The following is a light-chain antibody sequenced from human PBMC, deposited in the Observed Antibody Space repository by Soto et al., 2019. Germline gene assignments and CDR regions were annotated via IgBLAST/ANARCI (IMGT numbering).Light chain of an antibody. J-gene: IGKJ5*01. CDR2: WAP. Sequence: DIVMTQSPDSLAVSLGERATINCKSSQSVLYSSNNKNYLAWYQQKPGQPPKLLIYWAPTRESGVPDRFSGSGSGTDFTLTISSLQAEDVAVYYCQQYYSTLITFGQGTRLEMK. CDR3: QQYYSTLIT. CDR1: QSVLYSSNNKNY. V-gene: IGKV4-1*01.